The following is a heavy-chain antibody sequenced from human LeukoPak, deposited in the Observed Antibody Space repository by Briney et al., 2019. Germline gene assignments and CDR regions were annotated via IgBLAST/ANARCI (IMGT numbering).Heavy chain of an antibody. CDR3: ARERAYSSGWYNYYVDV. D-gene: IGHD6-19*01. V-gene: IGHV1-69*06. J-gene: IGHJ6*03. Sequence: TVTLSSKASAGTFSIYDISWVRQAPGPEREGMGGSIPIFGTAYYAQKCQGRVTISADKSTSTAYMELSSLSSEHPTVYYCARERAYSSGWYNYYVDVWGKGTTVTVSS. CDR1: AGTFSIYD. CDR2: SIPIFGTA.